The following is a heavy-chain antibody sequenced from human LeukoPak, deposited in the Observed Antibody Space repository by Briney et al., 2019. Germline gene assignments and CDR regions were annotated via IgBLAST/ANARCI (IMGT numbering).Heavy chain of an antibody. Sequence: GGSLRLSCAASGFTFSDYYMIGIRQAPGKGLEWFSYVSTSCTTIYYADSVKGRFTISRDNAKNSLYLQMNSPRAEDTAVYYCARGPTTVTSPHFDYWGQGTLVTVSS. D-gene: IGHD4-17*01. CDR2: VSTSCTTI. CDR1: GFTFSDYY. V-gene: IGHV3-11*01. J-gene: IGHJ4*02. CDR3: ARGPTTVTSPHFDY.